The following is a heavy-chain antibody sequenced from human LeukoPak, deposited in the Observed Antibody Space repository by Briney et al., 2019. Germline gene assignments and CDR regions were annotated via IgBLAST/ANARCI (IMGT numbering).Heavy chain of an antibody. J-gene: IGHJ6*02. D-gene: IGHD2-21*02. CDR2: IKQDGSEK. V-gene: IGHV3-7*01. CDR3: ARDGTLLGSDSNYYYGMDV. Sequence: GGSLRLSCAASGFTFSSYWMSWVRQAPGKGLEWVANIKQDGSEKYYVDSVKGRFTISRDNAKNSLYLQMNSLRAEDTAVYYCARDGTLLGSDSNYYYGMDVWGQGTTVTVSS. CDR1: GFTFSSYW.